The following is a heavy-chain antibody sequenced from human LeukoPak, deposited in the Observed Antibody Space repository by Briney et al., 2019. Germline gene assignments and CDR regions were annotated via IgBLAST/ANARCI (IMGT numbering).Heavy chain of an antibody. V-gene: IGHV4-59*08. CDR1: GGSISNYY. Sequence: PSETLSLTCTVSGGSISNYYWSWIRQPPGQGLEWIGHIYSSWSTTYRPSLKSRVSMSVDTSKNQFSVKLTSVTAADTAVYYCARHRSDGTYPLDYWGQGALVTVSS. CDR3: ARHRSDGTYPLDY. J-gene: IGHJ4*02. CDR2: IYSSWST. D-gene: IGHD1-26*01.